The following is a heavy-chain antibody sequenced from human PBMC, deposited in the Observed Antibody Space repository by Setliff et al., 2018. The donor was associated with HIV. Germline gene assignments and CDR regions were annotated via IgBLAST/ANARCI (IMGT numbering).Heavy chain of an antibody. CDR2: INHIGST. Sequence: SETLSLTCAVYGESFTGYYRSWIRQPPGKGLEWIGDINHIGSTNYNPSLKSRIAMSVATSKNQFSLKVTSVVAADTAVYYCARRIVGEFDYWGQGTLVTVSS. J-gene: IGHJ4*02. D-gene: IGHD1-26*01. CDR3: ARRIVGEFDY. V-gene: IGHV4-34*01. CDR1: GESFTGYY.